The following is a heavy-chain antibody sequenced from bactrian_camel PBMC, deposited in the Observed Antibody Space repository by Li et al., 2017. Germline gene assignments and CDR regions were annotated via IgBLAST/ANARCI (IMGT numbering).Heavy chain of an antibody. CDR1: GYTSFIDC. CDR3: AAKWLHCPNWGEGETFAS. CDR2: ISTSGSRT. V-gene: IGHV3S63*01. Sequence: HVQLVESGGGSVQAGGSLKLSCTYSGYTSFIDCMGWFRQAPGKEREEVACISTSGSRTYYTDAVNGRFTISRDNAKNTVDLQMNSLKPEDTATYYCAAKWLHCPNWGEGETFASWGQGTQVTVS. J-gene: IGHJ6*01. D-gene: IGHD8*01.